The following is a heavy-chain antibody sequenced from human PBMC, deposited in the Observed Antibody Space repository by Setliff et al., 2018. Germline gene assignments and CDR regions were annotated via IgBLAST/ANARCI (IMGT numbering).Heavy chain of an antibody. J-gene: IGHJ6*03. V-gene: IGHV1-18*01. Sequence: GASVKVSCKTSGYNFPVYGITWVRQAPGHGLEWMGWISPDNGVTKYVEKNQDRVTMTTDTSTNTAYMELSGLRSDDTAVYYCARTAYYGSGTFPYYYYYYLDVWGKGTTVTVSS. D-gene: IGHD3-10*01. CDR1: GYNFPVYG. CDR2: ISPDNGVT. CDR3: ARTAYYGSGTFPYYYYYYLDV.